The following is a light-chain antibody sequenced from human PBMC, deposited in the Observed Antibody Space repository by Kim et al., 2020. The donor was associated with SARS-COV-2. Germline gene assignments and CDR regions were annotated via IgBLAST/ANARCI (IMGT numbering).Light chain of an antibody. CDR3: QQRTRSSWT. Sequence: EVVLTQSQPTRSCPPGETPTSSSGAGQGIGRYLAWYHQKPGQAPRLLIYDASERPTGIPARFSGSGSGTDFTLSISSLEPEDLAVYYCQQRTRSSWTFGQGTKVDIK. CDR1: QGIGRY. CDR2: DAS. J-gene: IGKJ1*01. V-gene: IGKV3-11*01.